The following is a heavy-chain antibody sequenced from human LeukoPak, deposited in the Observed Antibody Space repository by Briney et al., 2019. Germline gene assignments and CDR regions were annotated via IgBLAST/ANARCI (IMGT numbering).Heavy chain of an antibody. CDR1: GFIFSNYW. D-gene: IGHD6-13*01. CDR3: AKKSSSYFVKNYFDS. J-gene: IGHJ5*01. Sequence: GGSLRLSCVASGFIFSNYWMSWVRQVPGKGLEWVANMKQDGREKYLVDSVKGRFTKSRDNAKNTLYLQMNSLRAEDTAVYYCAKKSSSYFVKNYFDSWGQGTLVTVSS. V-gene: IGHV3-7*03. CDR2: MKQDGREK.